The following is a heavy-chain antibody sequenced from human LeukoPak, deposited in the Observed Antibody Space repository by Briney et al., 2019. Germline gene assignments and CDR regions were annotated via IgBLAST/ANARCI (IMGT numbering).Heavy chain of an antibody. CDR1: GFNFLSYA. Sequence: GGSLRLSCAASGFNFLSYAMSWVRQAPGKGLEWVSTISASGADIYYADSVKGRFTLSRDNSKNTLYLQMNRLRAEDTAVYYCAKRFGGCATADMSYYDYWGQGTLATVSS. CDR2: ISASGADI. V-gene: IGHV3-23*01. D-gene: IGHD3-10*01. CDR3: AKRFGGCATADMSYYDY. J-gene: IGHJ4*02.